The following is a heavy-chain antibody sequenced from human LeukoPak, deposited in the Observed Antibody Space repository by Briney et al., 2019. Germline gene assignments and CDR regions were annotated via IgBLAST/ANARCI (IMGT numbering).Heavy chain of an antibody. CDR3: ARAREMATNHNADT. Sequence: GGSLRLSCAASGXTFXSXWXXWXXXAPGXGLVWVXRINSDGTSTSYADSVKGRFTISRDNAKNTLYLQMNSLRAEDTAVYYCARAREMATNHNADTWGQGTLVTVSS. D-gene: IGHD5-24*01. CDR2: INSDGTST. V-gene: IGHV3-74*01. CDR1: GXTFXSXW. J-gene: IGHJ5*02.